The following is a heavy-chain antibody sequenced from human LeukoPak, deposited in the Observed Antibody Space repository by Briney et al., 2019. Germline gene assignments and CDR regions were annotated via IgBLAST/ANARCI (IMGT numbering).Heavy chain of an antibody. CDR2: ISAYNGNT. CDR1: GYTFTSYG. J-gene: IGHJ4*02. V-gene: IGHV1-18*01. CDR3: ARDLDCSGGSCYEGGFDY. Sequence: ASVKVSCKASGYTFTSYGISWVRQAPGQGLEWMGWISAYNGNTNYAQKLQGRVTMTTDTSTSTAYMELRSLRSDDTAVYYCARDLDCSGGSCYEGGFDYWGRGTLVTVSS. D-gene: IGHD2-15*01.